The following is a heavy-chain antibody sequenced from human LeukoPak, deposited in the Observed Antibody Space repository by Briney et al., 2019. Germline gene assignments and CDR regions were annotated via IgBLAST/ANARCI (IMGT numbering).Heavy chain of an antibody. CDR1: GASISSTSHY. CDR3: ARRMASGGWFDP. Sequence: SETLSLTCTVSGASISSTSHYWGWLRQTPGKGLEWIGSIYYSGSTYYNPSLKSRVTISVDTSKNQSSLKLSSVTAADTAVYYCARRMASGGWFDPWGQGTLVTVSS. V-gene: IGHV4-39*01. J-gene: IGHJ5*02. D-gene: IGHD3-10*01. CDR2: IYYSGST.